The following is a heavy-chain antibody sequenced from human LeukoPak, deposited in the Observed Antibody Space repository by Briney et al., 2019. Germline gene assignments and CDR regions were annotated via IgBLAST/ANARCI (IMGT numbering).Heavy chain of an antibody. CDR1: GGSISSYY. Sequence: SETLSLTCTVSGGSISSYYCSWIRQPAGKGLEWIGRIYTSGSTNYNPSLKSRVTMSVDTSKNQFSLKLSSVTAADTAVYYCARDQSITMVRGVIITQDGMDVWGQRTTVTVSS. CDR2: IYTSGST. V-gene: IGHV4-4*07. D-gene: IGHD3-10*01. J-gene: IGHJ6*02. CDR3: ARDQSITMVRGVIITQDGMDV.